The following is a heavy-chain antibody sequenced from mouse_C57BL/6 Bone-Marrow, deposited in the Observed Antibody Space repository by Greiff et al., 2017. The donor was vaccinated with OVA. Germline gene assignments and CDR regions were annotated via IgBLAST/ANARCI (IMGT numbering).Heavy chain of an antibody. V-gene: IGHV14-4*01. CDR3: IYYYGPWYFDV. CDR2: IDPENGDT. J-gene: IGHJ1*03. D-gene: IGHD1-1*01. CDR1: GFNIKDDY. Sequence: EVKLQESGAELVRPGASVKLSCTASGFNIKDDYMHWVKQRPEQGLEWIGWIDPENGDTEYASKFQGKATITADTSSNTAYLQLSSLTSEDTAVYYCIYYYGPWYFDVWGTGTTVTVSS.